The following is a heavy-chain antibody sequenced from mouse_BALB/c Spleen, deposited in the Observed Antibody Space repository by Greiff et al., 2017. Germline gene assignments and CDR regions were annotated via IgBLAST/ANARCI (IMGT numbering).Heavy chain of an antibody. CDR1: GFNIKDTY. CDR2: IDPANGNT. Sequence: VQLQQSGAELVKPGASVKLSCTASGFNIKDTYMHWVKQRPEQGLEWIGRIDPANGNTKYDPKFQGKATITADTPSNTAYLQLSSLTSEDTAVYYCANYGNYYAMDYWGQGTSVTVSS. V-gene: IGHV14-3*02. D-gene: IGHD2-1*01. CDR3: ANYGNYYAMDY. J-gene: IGHJ4*01.